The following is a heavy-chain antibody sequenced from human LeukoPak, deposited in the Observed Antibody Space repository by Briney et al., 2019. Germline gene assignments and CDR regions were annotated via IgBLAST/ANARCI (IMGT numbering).Heavy chain of an antibody. CDR2: IYPGDSDT. D-gene: IGHD6-19*01. Sequence: GESLKISCKGSGYSFTSYWIGWVRQMPGKGLEWMGIIYPGDSDTRYSPSFQGQVTISADKSISTAYLQWSSLKASDTAMYYCARFGRDSSGWYRISDYWGQGTLVTVSS. CDR1: GYSFTSYW. J-gene: IGHJ4*02. V-gene: IGHV5-51*01. CDR3: ARFGRDSSGWYRISDY.